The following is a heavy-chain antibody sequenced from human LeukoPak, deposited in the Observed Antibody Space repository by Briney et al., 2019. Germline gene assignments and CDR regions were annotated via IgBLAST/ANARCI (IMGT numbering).Heavy chain of an antibody. CDR3: ARLGSYSDH. J-gene: IGHJ5*02. CDR1: DGSINSYY. V-gene: IGHV4-4*09. CDR2: IHSSGAT. Sequence: SETLSLTCSASDGSINSYYWSWIRQPPGKGLEGIGYIHSSGATHYNASLKSRVTTSLDTSKNQFSLKLSSVTAADTAVYYCARLGSYSDHWGQGTLVTVSS. D-gene: IGHD1-26*01.